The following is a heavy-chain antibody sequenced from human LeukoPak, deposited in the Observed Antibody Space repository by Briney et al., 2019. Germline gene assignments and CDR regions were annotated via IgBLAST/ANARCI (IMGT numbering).Heavy chain of an antibody. J-gene: IGHJ4*02. CDR2: IYHSGST. Sequence: PSETLSLTCTVSGGSISSGGYYWSWIRQPPGKGLEWIGYIYHSGSTYYNPSLKSRVTISVDRSKNQFSLKLSSVTAADTAVYYCARSATIFGVVNTLFDYWGQGTPVTVSS. CDR1: GGSISSGGYY. CDR3: ARSATIFGVVNTLFDY. V-gene: IGHV4-30-2*01. D-gene: IGHD3-3*01.